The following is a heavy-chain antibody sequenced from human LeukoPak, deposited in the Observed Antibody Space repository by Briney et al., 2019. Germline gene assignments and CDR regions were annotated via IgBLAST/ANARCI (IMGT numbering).Heavy chain of an antibody. D-gene: IGHD1-1*01. V-gene: IGHV4-39*07. J-gene: IGHJ4*02. CDR1: GGSISSSSYY. CDR3: ARGGLWIYYFDY. Sequence: SETLSLTCTVSGGSISSSSYYWGCIRQPPGKGLEWIGSIYYSGSTYYNPSLKSRVTISVDTSKNQFSLKLNSVTAADTAVFYRARGGLWIYYFDYWGQGTLVTVSS. CDR2: IYYSGST.